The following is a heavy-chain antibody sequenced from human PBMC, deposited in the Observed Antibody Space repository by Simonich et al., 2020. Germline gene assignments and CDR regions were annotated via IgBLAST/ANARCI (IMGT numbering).Heavy chain of an antibody. V-gene: IGHV4-38-2*01. J-gene: IGHJ6*02. CDR3: ARVGYSNYYYYGMDV. D-gene: IGHD6-13*01. CDR1: GYSISSGYY. Sequence: QVQLQESGPGLAKPSETLSLTCAVSGYSISSGYYWGWIRQPPGKGLEWIGSIYHSGSTYYNPSLKGRVTISVDTSKNQFSLKLSSVTAADTAVYYCARVGYSNYYYYGMDVWGQGTTVTVSS. CDR2: IYHSGST.